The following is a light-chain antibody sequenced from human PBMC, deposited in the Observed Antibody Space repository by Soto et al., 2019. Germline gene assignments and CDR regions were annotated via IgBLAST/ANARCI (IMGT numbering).Light chain of an antibody. CDR1: QSISSW. CDR3: QQYNSYST. J-gene: IGKJ1*01. CDR2: DAS. V-gene: IGKV1-5*01. Sequence: IPNTHAPSTLSESVGARVTITGRASQSISSWLAWYQQEPGRAPKLLIYDASSWEIGVPSRFSGSGSGTEFTLTISSLQPDDFATYYCQQYNSYSTFGQGTKVDIK.